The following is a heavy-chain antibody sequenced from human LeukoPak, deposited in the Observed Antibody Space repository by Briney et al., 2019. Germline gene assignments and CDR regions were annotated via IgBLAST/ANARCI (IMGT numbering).Heavy chain of an antibody. Sequence: PSETLSLTCTVSGGSISSGGYYWSWIRQPPGKGLEWIGYIYHSGSTYYNPSLKSRVTISVDRSKNQFSLKLSPVTAADTAVYYCARERARYYDFWSGPHDAFDIWGQGTMVTVSS. J-gene: IGHJ3*02. CDR3: ARERARYYDFWSGPHDAFDI. CDR2: IYHSGST. V-gene: IGHV4-30-2*01. CDR1: GGSISSGGYY. D-gene: IGHD3-3*01.